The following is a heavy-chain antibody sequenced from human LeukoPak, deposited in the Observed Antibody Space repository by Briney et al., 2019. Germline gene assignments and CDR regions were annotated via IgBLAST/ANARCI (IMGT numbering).Heavy chain of an antibody. CDR3: AKDARRASYCGGDCYSNFDY. D-gene: IGHD2-21*01. J-gene: IGHJ4*02. Sequence: PGGSPRLSCAASGFTFSSYGMHWVRQAPGKGLEWVAFIRYDGSNKYYADSVKGRFTISRDNSKNTLYLQMNSLRAEDTAVYYCAKDARRASYCGGDCYSNFDYWGQGTLVTVSS. CDR2: IRYDGSNK. V-gene: IGHV3-30*02. CDR1: GFTFSSYG.